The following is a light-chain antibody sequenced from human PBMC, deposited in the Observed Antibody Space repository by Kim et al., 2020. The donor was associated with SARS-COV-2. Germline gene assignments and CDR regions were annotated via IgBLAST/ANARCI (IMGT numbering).Light chain of an antibody. V-gene: IGKV1-17*02. CDR2: AVS. CDR1: QGVSNN. CDR3: LQHNRYPIT. J-gene: IGKJ5*01. Sequence: DILMTQSPSSLSASVGDRVTITCRASQGVSNNLAWYQQKPGRAPKRLIYAVSNLQSGVPSRFSGSGYGTEFTLTISNLQPEDFATYSCLQHNRYPITFGQGTRLEIK.